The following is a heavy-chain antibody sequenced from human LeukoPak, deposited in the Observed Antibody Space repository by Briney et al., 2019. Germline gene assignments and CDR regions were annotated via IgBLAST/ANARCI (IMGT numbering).Heavy chain of an antibody. D-gene: IGHD3-3*01. CDR2: ISSSSSYI. J-gene: IGHJ4*02. V-gene: IGHV3-11*06. CDR1: GFTFSDYY. Sequence: GGSLRLSCAASGFTFSDYYMSWIRQAPGKGLEWVSYISSSSSYIYYADSVKGRFTISRDNAKNSLYLQMNSLRAEDTAVYYCARDSVVRVERADYWGQGTLVTVSS. CDR3: ARDSVVRVERADY.